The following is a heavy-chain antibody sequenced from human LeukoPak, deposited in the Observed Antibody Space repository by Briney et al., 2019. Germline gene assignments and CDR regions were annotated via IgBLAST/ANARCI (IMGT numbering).Heavy chain of an antibody. D-gene: IGHD5-24*01. J-gene: IGHJ4*02. CDR1: GSTFSSYA. Sequence: GGSLRLSCAASGSTFSSYAMNWVRQAPGKGLEWVSAISGSGGSTYYADSVKGRFTISRDNSKNTLFLQMDSLRAEDTAVYYCAKGRWLQFGTSYFDYWGQGTLVTVPS. CDR3: AKGRWLQFGTSYFDY. CDR2: ISGSGGST. V-gene: IGHV3-23*01.